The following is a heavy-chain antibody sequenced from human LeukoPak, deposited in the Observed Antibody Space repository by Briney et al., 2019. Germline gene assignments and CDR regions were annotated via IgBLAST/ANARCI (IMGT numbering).Heavy chain of an antibody. J-gene: IGHJ3*02. D-gene: IGHD3-22*01. CDR3: ASLHYDSSGYYSAGAFDI. V-gene: IGHV4-30-4*08. Sequence: SETPSLTCTVSGGSISSGDYYWSWIRQPPGKGLEWIGYIYYSGSTYYNPSLKSRVTISVDTSKNQFSLKLSSVTAADTAVYYCASLHYDSSGYYSAGAFDIWGQGTMVTVSS. CDR2: IYYSGST. CDR1: GGSISSGDYY.